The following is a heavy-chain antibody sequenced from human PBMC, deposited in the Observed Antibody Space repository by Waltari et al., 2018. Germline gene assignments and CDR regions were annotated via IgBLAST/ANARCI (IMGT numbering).Heavy chain of an antibody. Sequence: QLRLQESGPGLVKPSGTLSLTCAVSGDSMSITHFWSWVRQPPGKGLEWIGQVRGSGRTNYSPSFASRLTISLDTSNKQFSLKVTSATAADTAVYYCARDRGRGLYLDSWGPGTLVTVSP. CDR3: ARDRGRGLYLDS. CDR1: GDSMSITHF. V-gene: IGHV4-4*02. J-gene: IGHJ4*02. CDR2: VRGSGRT. D-gene: IGHD2-15*01.